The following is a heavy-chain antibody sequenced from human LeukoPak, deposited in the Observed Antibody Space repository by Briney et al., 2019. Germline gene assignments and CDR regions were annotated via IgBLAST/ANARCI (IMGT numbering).Heavy chain of an antibody. J-gene: IGHJ5*02. Sequence: SETLSLTCTVSGGSISSSSHYWGWIRQPPGKGLEWIGSIYYSGSTYYNPSLKSRVTISVDTSKNQFSLKLSSVTAADTAVYYCARGRPRFDPWGQGTLVTVSS. CDR1: GGSISSSSHY. V-gene: IGHV4-39*01. CDR2: IYYSGST. CDR3: ARGRPRFDP. D-gene: IGHD3-10*01.